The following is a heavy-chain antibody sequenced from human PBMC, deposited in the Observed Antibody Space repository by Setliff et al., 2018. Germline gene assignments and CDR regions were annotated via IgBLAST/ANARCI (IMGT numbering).Heavy chain of an antibody. CDR2: IIPIFGTA. V-gene: IGHV1-69*06. D-gene: IGHD3-22*01. CDR1: GGTFSSYA. Sequence: ASVKVSCKASGGTFSSYAISWVRQAPGQGLEWMGRIIPIFGTANYAQKFQGRVTITADKSTSTAYMELSSLRSEDTAVYYCARDMIVDFIRGGGWFDPWGQGTLVTVSS. CDR3: ARDMIVDFIRGGGWFDP. J-gene: IGHJ5*02.